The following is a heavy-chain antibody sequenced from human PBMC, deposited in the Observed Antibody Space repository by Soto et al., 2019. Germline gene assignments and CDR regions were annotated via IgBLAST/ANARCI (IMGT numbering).Heavy chain of an antibody. CDR1: GGSISSSF. J-gene: IGHJ4*02. CDR2: IYYTGST. CDR3: ARHGSRIVDY. Sequence: PSETLSLTCTVSGGSISSSFWSWIRQPPGKGLEWIGYIYYTGSTNYSPALNSRVTISVDTSKNQFSLRLSSVTAADTAVYYCARHGSRIVDYWGQGTLVTVSS. D-gene: IGHD3-10*01. V-gene: IGHV4-59*08.